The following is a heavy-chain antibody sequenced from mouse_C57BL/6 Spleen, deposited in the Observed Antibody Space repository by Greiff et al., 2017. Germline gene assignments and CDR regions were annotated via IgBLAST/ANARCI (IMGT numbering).Heavy chain of an antibody. V-gene: IGHV1-55*01. Sequence: VQLQQPGAELVKPGASVKMSCKASGYTFTSYWITWVKQRPGQGLEWIGDIYPGSGSTNYNEKFKSKATLTVDTSSSTAYMQLSSLTSEDSAVYYCARGNDYDVDYAMDYWGQGTSVTVSS. D-gene: IGHD2-4*01. CDR2: IYPGSGST. J-gene: IGHJ4*01. CDR3: ARGNDYDVDYAMDY. CDR1: GYTFTSYW.